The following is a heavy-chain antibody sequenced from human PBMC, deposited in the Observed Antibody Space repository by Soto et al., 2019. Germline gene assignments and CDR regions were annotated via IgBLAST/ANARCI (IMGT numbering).Heavy chain of an antibody. V-gene: IGHV4-59*01. CDR1: GCSISSYY. Sequence: SETLSLTCTVSGCSISSYYWSWIRQPPGKGLEWIGYIYYSGSTNYNPSLKSRVTISVDTSKNQFSLKLSSVTAADTAVYYCARGIWFGELLGAFDIWGQGTMVTVSS. CDR3: ARGIWFGELLGAFDI. J-gene: IGHJ3*02. D-gene: IGHD3-10*01. CDR2: IYYSGST.